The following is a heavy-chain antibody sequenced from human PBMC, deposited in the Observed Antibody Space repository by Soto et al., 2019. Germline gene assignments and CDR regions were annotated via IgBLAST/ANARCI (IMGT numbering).Heavy chain of an antibody. D-gene: IGHD3-3*01. J-gene: IGHJ4*02. V-gene: IGHV2-5*02. CDR1: GFSLTTTGVG. CDR3: AHILSWSGYYPYYFDS. CDR2: IYWDDDK. Sequence: QITLKESGPTLVKPTQTLTLTCTFSGFSLTTTGVGVGWIRQPPGKALEWLAFIYWDDDKRYNPSLKSSLTITKDPSKNQVVLTMTNVDLVDTGTYFCAHILSWSGYYPYYFDSWGQGTQVTVSS.